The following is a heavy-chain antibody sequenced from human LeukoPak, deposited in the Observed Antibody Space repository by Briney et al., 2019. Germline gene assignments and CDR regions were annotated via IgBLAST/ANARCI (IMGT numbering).Heavy chain of an antibody. CDR1: GFTVSSNY. D-gene: IGHD5/OR15-5a*01. CDR3: ARDSRISRGTFFDY. V-gene: IGHV3-66*01. J-gene: IGHJ4*02. CDR2: IYSGGST. Sequence: GGSLRLSCAASGFTVSSNYMSWVRQAPGEGLEWVSVIYSGGSTYYADSVKGGFTISRDNSKNTLYLQMNSRRAEDTAVYYCARDSRISRGTFFDYWGQGTLVTVSS.